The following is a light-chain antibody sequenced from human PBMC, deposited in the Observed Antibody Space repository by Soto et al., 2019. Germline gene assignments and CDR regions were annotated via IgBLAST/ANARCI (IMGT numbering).Light chain of an antibody. V-gene: IGKV3-20*01. CDR1: QGVSGNF. J-gene: IGKJ2*01. CDR2: AAS. Sequence: EIVLTQSPDTLSLSPGERATLSCRASQGVSGNFLAWYQHRPGQAPRLLIYAASSRPTGIPDRFSGSVSGTDFTLTVSTLEPEDFAVYYCQQYDSSPPNTFGQGTRLEIK. CDR3: QQYDSSPPNT.